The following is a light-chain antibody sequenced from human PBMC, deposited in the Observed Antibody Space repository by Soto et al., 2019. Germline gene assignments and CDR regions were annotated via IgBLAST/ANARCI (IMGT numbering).Light chain of an antibody. CDR3: QQYGSSPFT. CDR1: QSVTTSY. J-gene: IGKJ4*01. V-gene: IGKV3-20*01. Sequence: EIVLTQSPGTLSLSPGERATLSCRASQSVTTSYLAWYQHKPGQAPRLLIYGASRRATGIPDRFSGGGPGTDFTLTISRLEPEDFAVYYCQQYGSSPFTFGGGTK. CDR2: GAS.